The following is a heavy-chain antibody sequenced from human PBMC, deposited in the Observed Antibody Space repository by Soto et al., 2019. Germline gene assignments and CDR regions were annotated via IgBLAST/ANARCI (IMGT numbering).Heavy chain of an antibody. CDR1: GFTFSSYA. V-gene: IGHV3-64D*06. CDR3: VKHAFSSSWPDDY. Sequence: GGSLRLSCSASGFTFSSYAMHWVRQAPGKGLEYVSAISSNGGSTYYADSVKGRFTISRDNSKNTLYLQMSSLRAEDTAVYYCVKHAFSSSWPDDYWGQGTLVTVPS. J-gene: IGHJ4*02. D-gene: IGHD6-13*01. CDR2: ISSNGGST.